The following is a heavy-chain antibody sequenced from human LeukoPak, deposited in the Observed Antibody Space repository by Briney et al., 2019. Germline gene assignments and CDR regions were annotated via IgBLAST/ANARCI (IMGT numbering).Heavy chain of an antibody. V-gene: IGHV1-46*01. J-gene: IGHJ3*02. CDR3: ARDGDWNYADDAFDI. CDR2: INPSGGST. Sequence: ASVEVSCKASGYTFTSYYMHWVRQAPGQGLEWMGIINPSGGSTSYAQKFQGRVTMTRDMSTSTVYMELSSLRSEDTAVYYCARDGDWNYADDAFDIWGQGTMVTVSS. D-gene: IGHD1-7*01. CDR1: GYTFTSYY.